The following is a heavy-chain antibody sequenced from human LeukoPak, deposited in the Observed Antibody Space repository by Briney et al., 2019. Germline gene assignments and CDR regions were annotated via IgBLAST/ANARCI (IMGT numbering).Heavy chain of an antibody. CDR2: ISSSSSSYI. J-gene: IGHJ4*02. CDR3: ARDLAGGYYPNFDY. D-gene: IGHD3-22*01. Sequence: GGSLRLSCAASGFTFSSYAMSWVRQAPGKGLEWVSSISSSSSSYIYYADSVKGRFAISRDNAKNSLYLQMNSLRAEDTAVYYCARDLAGGYYPNFDYWGQGTLVTVSS. CDR1: GFTFSSYA. V-gene: IGHV3-21*01.